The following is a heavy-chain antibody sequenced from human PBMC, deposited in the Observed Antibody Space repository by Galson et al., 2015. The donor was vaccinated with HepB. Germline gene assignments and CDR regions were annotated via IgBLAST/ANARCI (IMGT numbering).Heavy chain of an antibody. J-gene: IGHJ4*02. V-gene: IGHV3-33*01. D-gene: IGHD6-13*01. CDR2: IWYDGSQK. CDR3: AREKTAAAIFDY. Sequence: SLRLSCAASGFTFSNHGMHWVRQAPGKGLEWVAVIWYDGSQKYYGDSVKGRFAISRDNSKDTVYLRMSSLRAEDTAVYYCAREKTAAAIFDYWGQGTLVTVSS. CDR1: GFTFSNHG.